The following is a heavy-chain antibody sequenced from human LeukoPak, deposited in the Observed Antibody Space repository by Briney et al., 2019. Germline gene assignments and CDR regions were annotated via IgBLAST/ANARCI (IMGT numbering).Heavy chain of an antibody. J-gene: IGHJ6*02. V-gene: IGHV6-1*01. CDR3: SLARSEYHYGMDV. CDR1: GDSVSSISVA. Sequence: SQTLSLTCAISGDSVSSISVAWNWIRQSPSRGLEWLGRTYYRSKWYYEYAVSVKSRINISPDTSKNQFSLQLTSVTPEDTAVYYCSLARSEYHYGMDVWGQGTTVAVSS. CDR2: TYYRSKWYY.